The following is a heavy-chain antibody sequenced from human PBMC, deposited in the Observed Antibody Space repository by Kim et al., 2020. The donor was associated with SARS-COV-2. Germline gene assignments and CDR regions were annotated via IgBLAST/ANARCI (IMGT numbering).Heavy chain of an antibody. Sequence: ASVKVSCKASGYTFTSYYMHWVRQAPGQGLEWMGIINPSGGSTSYAQKFQGRVTMTRDTSTSTVYMELSSLRSEDTAVYYCARDRVTTGTTLDAFDIWGQGTMVTVSS. CDR3: ARDRVTTGTTLDAFDI. J-gene: IGHJ3*02. CDR1: GYTFTSYY. V-gene: IGHV1-46*01. CDR2: INPSGGST. D-gene: IGHD1-1*01.